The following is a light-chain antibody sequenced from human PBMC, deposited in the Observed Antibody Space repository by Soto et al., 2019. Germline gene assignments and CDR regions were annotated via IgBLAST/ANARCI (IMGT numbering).Light chain of an antibody. V-gene: IGLV2-14*01. Sequence: QSALTQPASVSGSPGQSITISCTGTSSDVGGYNYVSWYQQHPGKAPKLMIYDVSNRPSGVSNRFSGSKSGNTASLTISGLQAEYESDYYCSVYTSSSPLVVFGGGTKLTVL. CDR2: DVS. J-gene: IGLJ2*01. CDR3: SVYTSSSPLVV. CDR1: SSDVGGYNY.